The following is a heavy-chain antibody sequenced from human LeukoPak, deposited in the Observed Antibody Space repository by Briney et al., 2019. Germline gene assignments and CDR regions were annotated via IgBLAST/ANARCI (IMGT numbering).Heavy chain of an antibody. CDR1: GFTFSSYS. D-gene: IGHD2-21*02. V-gene: IGHV3-21*01. CDR2: ISSSSSYI. CDR3: ARGLGKIVVVTANNDY. J-gene: IGHJ4*02. Sequence: GGSLRLSCAASGFTFSSYSMNWVRQAPGKGLEWVSSISSSSSYIYYADSVKGRFTISRDNAKNSLYLQMNSLRAEDTAVYYWARGLGKIVVVTANNDYWGQGTLVTVSS.